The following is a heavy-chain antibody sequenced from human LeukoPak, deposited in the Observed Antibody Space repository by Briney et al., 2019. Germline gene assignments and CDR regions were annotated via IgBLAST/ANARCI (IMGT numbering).Heavy chain of an antibody. CDR2: INHSGST. CDR3: AREDYGDPDAFDI. Sequence: SETLSLTCTVSGGSITGYHWSWIRQPPGKGLEWIGEINHSGSTNYNPSLKSRVTISVDTSKNQFSLKLSSVTAADTAVYYCAREDYGDPDAFDIWGQGTMVTVSS. J-gene: IGHJ3*02. D-gene: IGHD4-17*01. V-gene: IGHV4-34*01. CDR1: GGSITGYH.